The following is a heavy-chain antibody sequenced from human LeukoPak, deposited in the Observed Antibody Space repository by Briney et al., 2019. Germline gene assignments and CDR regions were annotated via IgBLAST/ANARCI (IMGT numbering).Heavy chain of an antibody. D-gene: IGHD2-15*01. J-gene: IGHJ4*02. V-gene: IGHV4-31*03. CDR1: GGSISSGYY. Sequence: SQTLSLTCTVSGGSISSGYYWSWIRQHPGKGLEWIGYIYYSGSTYYNPSLKSRVTISVDTSKNQFSLKLSSVTAADTAVYYCASISGGGYCSGGSCQPSFYFDYWGQGTLVTVSS. CDR3: ASISGGGYCSGGSCQPSFYFDY. CDR2: IYYSGST.